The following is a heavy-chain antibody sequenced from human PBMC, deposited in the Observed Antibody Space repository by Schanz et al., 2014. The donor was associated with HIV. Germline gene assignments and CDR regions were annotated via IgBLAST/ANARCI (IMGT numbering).Heavy chain of an antibody. CDR3: AKDGSWEAFDAFDI. CDR1: GFSFDDCA. D-gene: IGHD1-26*01. V-gene: IGHV3-30*09. Sequence: VQLLESGGGWVQPGRSLRLSCTASGFSFDDCAMHWVRQAPGKGLEWVAAISYDGSNKYYAESVKGRFAISRDNSKNTLYLQMYSLRAEDTAVYYCAKDGSWEAFDAFDIWGQGTMVTVSS. CDR2: ISYDGSNK. J-gene: IGHJ3*02.